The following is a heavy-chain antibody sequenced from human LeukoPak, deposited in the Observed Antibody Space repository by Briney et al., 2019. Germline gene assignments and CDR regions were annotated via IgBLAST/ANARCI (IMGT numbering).Heavy chain of an antibody. CDR3: ARQIAVAGPILYFGY. CDR1: GGSISSSSYY. J-gene: IGHJ4*02. V-gene: IGHV4-39*01. CDR2: IYYSGST. Sequence: SETLSLTCTVSGGSISSSSYYWGWIRQPPGKGLEWIGSIYYSGSTYYNPSLKSRVTISVDTSKNQFSLKLSSVTAADTAVYYCARQIAVAGPILYFGYWGQGTLVTVSS. D-gene: IGHD6-19*01.